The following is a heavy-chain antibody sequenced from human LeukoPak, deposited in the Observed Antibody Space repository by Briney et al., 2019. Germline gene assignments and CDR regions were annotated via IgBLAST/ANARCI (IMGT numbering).Heavy chain of an antibody. J-gene: IGHJ5*02. CDR3: ASYYGSGRNWFDP. Sequence: SETLSLTCAVSGYSISSGYYWVWIRQPPGKGLEWIGSIYHSGSTYYNPSLKSRVTISVDTSKNQFSLKLSSVTAADTAVYYCASYYGSGRNWFDPWGQGTLVTVSS. CDR1: GYSISSGYY. CDR2: IYHSGST. D-gene: IGHD3-10*01. V-gene: IGHV4-38-2*01.